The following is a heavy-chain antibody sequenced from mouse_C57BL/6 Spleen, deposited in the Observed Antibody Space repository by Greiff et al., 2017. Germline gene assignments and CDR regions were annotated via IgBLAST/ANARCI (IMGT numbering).Heavy chain of an antibody. J-gene: IGHJ3*01. CDR1: GFTFSDYG. Sequence: EVQLVESGGGLVKPGGSLKLSCAASGFTFSDYGMHWVRQAPEKGLEWVAYISSGSSTIYYADTVKGRFTISRDNAKNTLFLQMTSLRSEDTAMYYCARDSYYYGSSYSAWCAYWGQGTLVTVSA. V-gene: IGHV5-17*01. CDR2: ISSGSSTI. CDR3: ARDSYYYGSSYSAWCAY. D-gene: IGHD1-1*01.